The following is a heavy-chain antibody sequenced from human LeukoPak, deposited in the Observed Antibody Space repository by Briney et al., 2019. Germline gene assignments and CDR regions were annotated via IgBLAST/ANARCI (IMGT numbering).Heavy chain of an antibody. CDR2: IYYSGST. CDR3: ARAQNYYGLTPDAFDI. Sequence: SETLSLTCTVSGGSISSGDYYWSWIRQPPGKGLEWIGYIYYSGSTYYNPSLKSRVTISVDTSKNQFSLKLSSVTAADTAVYYCARAQNYYGLTPDAFDIWGQGTMSPSLQ. CDR1: GGSISSGDYY. V-gene: IGHV4-30-4*01. J-gene: IGHJ3*02. D-gene: IGHD3-10*01.